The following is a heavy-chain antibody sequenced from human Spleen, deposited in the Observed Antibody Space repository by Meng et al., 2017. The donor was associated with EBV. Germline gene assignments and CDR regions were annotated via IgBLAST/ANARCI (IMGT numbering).Heavy chain of an antibody. CDR2: IIPIFGTT. V-gene: IGHV1-69*01. Sequence: QVPVVQSGAEVKKPGSSVKVSCKASGGTFISYAIGWVRHAPGQGLEWMGGIIPIFGTTNYAQKFQGRVTITADESANTAYMELSSLRSEDTAVYYCVRERGATAVLGYWGQGTLVTVSS. CDR1: GGTFISYA. J-gene: IGHJ4*02. D-gene: IGHD1-26*01. CDR3: VRERGATAVLGY.